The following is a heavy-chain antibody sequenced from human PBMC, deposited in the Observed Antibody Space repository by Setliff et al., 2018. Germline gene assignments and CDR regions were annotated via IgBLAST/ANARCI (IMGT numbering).Heavy chain of an antibody. Sequence: SETLSLTCAVSGYSISSGYYWGWIRQPPGKGLEWIGSIYHSGSTYYNPSLKSRVTISVDTSKNQFSLKLSSVTAADTAVYYCARDLYSSGWVDYWGQGTLVTVSS. J-gene: IGHJ4*02. D-gene: IGHD6-19*01. CDR3: ARDLYSSGWVDY. V-gene: IGHV4-38-2*02. CDR2: IYHSGST. CDR1: GYSISSGYY.